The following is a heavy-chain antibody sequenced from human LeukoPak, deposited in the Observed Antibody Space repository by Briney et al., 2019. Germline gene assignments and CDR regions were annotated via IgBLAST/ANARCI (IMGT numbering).Heavy chain of an antibody. CDR2: ISSSSSYI. V-gene: IGHV3-21*04. CDR3: AKAGKGRDCSSTSCYIPRDY. Sequence: GGSLRLSCAASGFTFSSYSMIWVRQAPGKGLEWVSSISSSSSYIYYADSVKGRFTISRDNSKNTLYLQMNSLRAEDTAVYYCAKAGKGRDCSSTSCYIPRDYWGQGTLVTVSS. J-gene: IGHJ4*02. D-gene: IGHD2-2*02. CDR1: GFTFSSYS.